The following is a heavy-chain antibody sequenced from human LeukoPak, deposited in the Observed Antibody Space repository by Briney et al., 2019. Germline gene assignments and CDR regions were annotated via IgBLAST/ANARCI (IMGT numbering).Heavy chain of an antibody. CDR3: ARDLAYSRLDY. CDR2: INPDGNKK. V-gene: IGHV3-7*01. Sequence: GGSLRPSCAASGFTFSSYAMSWVRQAPGKGLEWVASINPDGNKKYSADSVKGRFTISRDNAENSLYLQMNSLRVEDTAFYYCARDLAYSRLDYWGQGMLVTVSS. J-gene: IGHJ4*02. CDR1: GFTFSSYA. D-gene: IGHD5-18*01.